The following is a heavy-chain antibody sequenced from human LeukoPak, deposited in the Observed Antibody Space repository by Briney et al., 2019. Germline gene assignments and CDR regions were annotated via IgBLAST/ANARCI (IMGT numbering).Heavy chain of an antibody. V-gene: IGHV4-31*03. D-gene: IGHD6-6*01. CDR2: IWNSGST. J-gene: IGHJ5*02. Sequence: SQTLSLTCSVSRDSITSRTYYWTWIRQHPEKGLEWTGYIWNSGSTNYNSALKSRVNISVAMSKNQFSLKLTSVTAADTAIYYCARDVSSMFPNYFDPWGQGIPVIVSS. CDR3: ARDVSSMFPNYFDP. CDR1: RDSITSRTYY.